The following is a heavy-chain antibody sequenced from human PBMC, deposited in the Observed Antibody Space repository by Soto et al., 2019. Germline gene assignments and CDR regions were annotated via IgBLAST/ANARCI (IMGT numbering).Heavy chain of an antibody. CDR3: ARVARSDFWSGYYPNDY. J-gene: IGHJ4*02. D-gene: IGHD3-3*01. CDR1: GGTFSSYA. V-gene: IGHV1-69*05. Sequence: GASVKVSCKASGGTFSSYAISWVRQAPGQGLEWMGGIIPIFGTANYAQKFQGRVTMTRNTSISTAYMELSSLRSEDTAVYYCARVARSDFWSGYYPNDYWGQGTLVTVSS. CDR2: IIPIFGTA.